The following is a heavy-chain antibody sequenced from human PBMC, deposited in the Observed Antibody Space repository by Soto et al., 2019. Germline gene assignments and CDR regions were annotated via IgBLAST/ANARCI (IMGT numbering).Heavy chain of an antibody. V-gene: IGHV4-59*08. D-gene: IGHD1-26*01. J-gene: IGHJ6*02. CDR1: GDSISSYN. CDR2: FRSSGGT. CDR3: VRQGIGVLHGLVDV. Sequence: QVQLQESGPGLVKPSETLSLTCTVSGDSISSYNLAWIRQPPGRGLEWIGYFRSSGGTSYNPSLKRRVAXXAXAXKKQFSLTLSSVTAADTAVYYCVRQGIGVLHGLVDVWGQGTTVTVSS.